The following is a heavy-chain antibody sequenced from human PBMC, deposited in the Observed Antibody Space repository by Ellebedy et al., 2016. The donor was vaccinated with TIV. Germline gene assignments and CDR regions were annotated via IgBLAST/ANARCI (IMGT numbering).Heavy chain of an antibody. D-gene: IGHD1-26*01. Sequence: AASVKVSCKASGYTFTSYYMHWVRQAPGQGLEWMGIISPTAGSTSSAQKFQGRVTMTRYTSASTVYMELSSLRSEDTAVYYCAREGGVYFFDYWGQGTLVTVSS. CDR2: ISPTAGST. CDR1: GYTFTSYY. J-gene: IGHJ4*02. CDR3: AREGGVYFFDY. V-gene: IGHV1-46*01.